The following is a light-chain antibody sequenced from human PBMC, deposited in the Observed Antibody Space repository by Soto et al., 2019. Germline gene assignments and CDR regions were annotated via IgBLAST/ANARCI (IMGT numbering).Light chain of an antibody. CDR1: SSDVGGYNY. CDR3: SSYTSSSSYV. CDR2: DVS. Sequence: QSALTQPASVSGSPGQSITISCTGTSSDVGGYNYVPWYQQHPGKATKLMIYDVSNRPSGVSNRFSGSKSGNTASLTISGLQAEDEADYYCSSYTSSSSYVFGTGTKLTVL. J-gene: IGLJ1*01. V-gene: IGLV2-14*01.